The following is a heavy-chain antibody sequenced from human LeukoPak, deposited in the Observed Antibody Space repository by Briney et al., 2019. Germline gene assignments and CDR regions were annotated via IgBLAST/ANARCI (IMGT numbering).Heavy chain of an antibody. CDR3: ARGFVVVVPSSPRNYYYHGMDV. V-gene: IGHV4-30-4*01. Sequence: SETLSLTCTVSGGSISSGDYCWSWIRQSPGKGLEWIGYSYYSGSTYYNPSLKSRVTISVDTSKNQFSLKLSSVTAADTAVYYCARGFVVVVPSSPRNYYYHGMDVWGQGTTVTVSS. CDR1: GGSISSGDYC. CDR2: SYYSGST. D-gene: IGHD2-2*01. J-gene: IGHJ6*02.